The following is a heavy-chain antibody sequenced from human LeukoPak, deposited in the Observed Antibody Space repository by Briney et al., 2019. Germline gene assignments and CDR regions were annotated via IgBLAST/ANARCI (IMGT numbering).Heavy chain of an antibody. CDR2: ISYIAST. CDR1: DDSFSSHY. D-gene: IGHD4-17*01. V-gene: IGHV4-59*11. Sequence: SETLSLTCTVSDDSFSSHYRTWIRQPPGKGLEWIGYISYIASTNYNHSLKRRVTISVDTSKNQFSMKMSSVTDADTAVYYCARDPTTVTKGFDIWGQGTLVTASS. CDR3: ARDPTTVTKGFDI. J-gene: IGHJ3*02.